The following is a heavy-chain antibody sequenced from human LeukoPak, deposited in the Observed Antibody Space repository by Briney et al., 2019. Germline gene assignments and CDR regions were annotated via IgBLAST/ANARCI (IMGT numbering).Heavy chain of an antibody. Sequence: GESPKISCKGSGYSFTSYWIGWVRQMAGKGLEWMGIIYPGDSDTRYSPSFQGQGTISADKPISTAYLQWSSLQASDTAMYYCASPLPGSTNYYYYMDVWGKGTTVTVSS. D-gene: IGHD2-2*01. J-gene: IGHJ6*03. CDR2: IYPGDSDT. CDR1: GYSFTSYW. CDR3: ASPLPGSTNYYYYMDV. V-gene: IGHV5-51*01.